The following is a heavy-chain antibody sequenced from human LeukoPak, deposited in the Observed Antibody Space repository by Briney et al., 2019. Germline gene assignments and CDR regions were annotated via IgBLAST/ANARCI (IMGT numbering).Heavy chain of an antibody. CDR2: ISGTGGGT. D-gene: IGHD6-19*01. CDR1: GFTFSNYA. Sequence: GGSLRLSCAASGFTFSNYAMSWVRQAPGKGLEWVSAISGTGGGTYYAYSVKGRFTISRDNSQNTQYLQMNRLRAEDTAVYYCAKVRGPYSSGWSYDAFDIWGQGPMVTVSS. V-gene: IGHV3-23*01. J-gene: IGHJ3*02. CDR3: AKVRGPYSSGWSYDAFDI.